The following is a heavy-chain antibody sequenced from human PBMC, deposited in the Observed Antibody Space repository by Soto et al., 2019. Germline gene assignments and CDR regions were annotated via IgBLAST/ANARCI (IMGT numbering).Heavy chain of an antibody. Sequence: SETLSLTCTVSGGSISSYYWSWIRQPPGKGLEWIGYIYYSGSTNYNPSLKSRVTISVDTSKNQFSLKLSSVTAADTAVYYCARGGTAMVRAEPTIDYWGQGTLVTVSS. D-gene: IGHD5-18*01. CDR3: ARGGTAMVRAEPTIDY. V-gene: IGHV4-59*01. J-gene: IGHJ4*02. CDR2: IYYSGST. CDR1: GGSISSYY.